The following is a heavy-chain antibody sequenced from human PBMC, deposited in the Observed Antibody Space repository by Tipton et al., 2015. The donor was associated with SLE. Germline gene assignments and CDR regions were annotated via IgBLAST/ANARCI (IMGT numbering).Heavy chain of an antibody. D-gene: IGHD5-24*01. V-gene: IGHV4-31*03. CDR3: AGKDGYNSPVAFDI. J-gene: IGHJ3*02. CDR2: IYYSGST. Sequence: TLSLTCTVSGGSISSGGYYWSWIRQHPGKGLEWIGYIYYSGSTYYNPSLKSRVTISVDTSKNQFSLKLSSVTAADTAVYYCAGKDGYNSPVAFDIWGQGTMVTVSS. CDR1: GGSISSGGYY.